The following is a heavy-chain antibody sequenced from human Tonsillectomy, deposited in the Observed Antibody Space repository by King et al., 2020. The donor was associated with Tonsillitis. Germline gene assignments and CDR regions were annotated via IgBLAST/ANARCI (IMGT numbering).Heavy chain of an antibody. D-gene: IGHD2-15*01. V-gene: IGHV3-15*01. CDR1: GFTFSNAW. J-gene: IGHJ3*02. Sequence: VQLVESGGGLVKPGGSLRLSCAASGFTFSNAWMSWGRQDPGTGLEGVVRIKIKTEGGTTDYAAPVKGRFTISRDDSKNTQYLQMNSLKTEDTAVYYCTTTPLIWGQGTMVTVSS. CDR2: IKIKTEGGTT. CDR3: TTTPLI.